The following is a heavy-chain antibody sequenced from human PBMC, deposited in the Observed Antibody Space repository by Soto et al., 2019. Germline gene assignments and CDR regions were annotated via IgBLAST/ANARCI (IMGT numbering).Heavy chain of an antibody. CDR2: IYYVGST. V-gene: IGHV4-31*03. J-gene: IGHJ5*02. CDR1: GDSIRNGFYY. D-gene: IGHD1-1*01. CDR3: AKNETTRPWFNP. Sequence: QVQLQESGPGLVKPSQTLSLICTVSGDSIRNGFYYWSWIRQHPGKGLEWIGNIYYVGSTSYNPSLKSRVTISIDRSKNQFSLTLNSVTAADTAVYYFAKNETTRPWFNPWGQGTLVIVSS.